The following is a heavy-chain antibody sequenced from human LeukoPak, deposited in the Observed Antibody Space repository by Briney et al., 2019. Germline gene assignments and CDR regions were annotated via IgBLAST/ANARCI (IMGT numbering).Heavy chain of an antibody. CDR1: GFTFSSYD. CDR2: IGTAGDT. V-gene: IGHV3-13*01. CDR3: ARSPRLIVGAYFDY. D-gene: IGHD1-26*01. Sequence: GGSLRLSCAASGFTFSSYDMHWVRQATGKGLEWVSAIGTAGDTYYPGSVKGRFTISRENAKNSLYLQMNSLRAEDTAVYYCARSPRLIVGAYFDYWGQGTLVTVSS. J-gene: IGHJ4*02.